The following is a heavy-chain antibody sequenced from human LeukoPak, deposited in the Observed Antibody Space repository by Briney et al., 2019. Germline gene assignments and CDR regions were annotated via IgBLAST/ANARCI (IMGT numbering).Heavy chain of an antibody. Sequence: GASVKVSCKASGYNFTCNYIHWVRQAPGQGLEWMGWINPNSGGTHYAQKFQGRVTMTRDTSISTASMELNRLRSDDTAVYYCARDGKDWIQLWFWFAFDIWGQGTMVTVSS. CDR2: INPNSGGT. D-gene: IGHD5-18*01. CDR3: ARDGKDWIQLWFWFAFDI. V-gene: IGHV1-2*02. CDR1: GYNFTCNY. J-gene: IGHJ3*02.